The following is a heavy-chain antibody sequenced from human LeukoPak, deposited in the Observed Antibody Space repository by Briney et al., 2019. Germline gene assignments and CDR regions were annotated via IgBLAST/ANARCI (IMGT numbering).Heavy chain of an antibody. CDR3: ARDPDYYDSSGSTYYYYYYGMDV. J-gene: IGHJ6*02. CDR1: GFTFSSYG. CDR2: IWYDGSNK. Sequence: PGGSLRLSCAASGFTFSSYGMHWVRQAPGKGLEWVAVIWYDGSNKYYADSVKGRFTISRDNSKNTLYLQVNSLRAEDTAVYYCARDPDYYDSSGSTYYYYYYGMDVWGQGTTVTVSS. D-gene: IGHD3-22*01. V-gene: IGHV3-33*01.